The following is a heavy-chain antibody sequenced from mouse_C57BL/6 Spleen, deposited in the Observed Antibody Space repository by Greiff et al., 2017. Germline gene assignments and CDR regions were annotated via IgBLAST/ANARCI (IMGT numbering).Heavy chain of an antibody. D-gene: IGHD4-1*01. CDR3: ARQELGTRMGY. CDR1: GYTFTDYN. V-gene: IGHV1-22*01. Sequence: VQLQQSGPELVKPGASVKMSCKASGYTFTDYNMHWVKQSHGKSLEWIGYINPNNGGTSYNQKFKGKATLTVNQSSSTAYMELRSLTSEDSAVYDCARQELGTRMGYWGQGTSVTVSS. J-gene: IGHJ4*01. CDR2: INPNNGGT.